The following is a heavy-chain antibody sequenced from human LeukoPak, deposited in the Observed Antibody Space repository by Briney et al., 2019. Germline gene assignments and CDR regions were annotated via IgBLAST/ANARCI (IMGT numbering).Heavy chain of an antibody. CDR3: ARMKLILVGTRRSDAFDI. Sequence: SQTLSLTCTVSGGSLSSVGQYWTWIRQHPGKGLEWLGYIFYSGSAYYNPSLGSRIAMSVDPSLNQFSLNLTSVTAADSALYFCARMKLILVGTRRSDAFDIWGQGAVVTVSS. V-gene: IGHV4-31*02. CDR2: IFYSGSA. J-gene: IGHJ3*02. CDR1: GGSLSSVGQY. D-gene: IGHD1-7*01.